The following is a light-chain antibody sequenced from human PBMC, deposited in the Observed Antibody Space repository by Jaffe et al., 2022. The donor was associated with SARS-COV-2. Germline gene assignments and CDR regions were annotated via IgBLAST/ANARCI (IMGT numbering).Light chain of an antibody. CDR3: QQYNNGPPWT. V-gene: IGKV3-15*01. CDR1: QSISNN. CDR2: GAS. J-gene: IGKJ1*01. Sequence: EVVMTQSPATLSVFPGERATLSCRASQSISNNLAWYRQKPGQAPRLLIYGASTRASGITARFSGSGSGTEFTLTISSLQPEDFAVYYCQQYNNGPPWTFGQGTKVDIK.